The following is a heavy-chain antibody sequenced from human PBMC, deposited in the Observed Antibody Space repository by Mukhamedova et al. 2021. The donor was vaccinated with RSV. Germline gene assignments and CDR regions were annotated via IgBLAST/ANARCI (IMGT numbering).Heavy chain of an antibody. J-gene: IGHJ5*02. Sequence: EYMGEINHSGSTNYNPSLKSRVTISVDTSKNQFSLKLSSVTAADTAVYYCARGSYYSSRGWFDPWGQGTLVTVPS. CDR3: ARGSYYSSRGWFDP. V-gene: IGHV4-34*01. CDR2: INHSGST. D-gene: IGHD3-16*01.